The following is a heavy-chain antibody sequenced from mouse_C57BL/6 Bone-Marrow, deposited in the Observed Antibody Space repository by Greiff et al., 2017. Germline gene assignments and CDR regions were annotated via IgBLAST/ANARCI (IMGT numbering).Heavy chain of an antibody. Sequence: DVHLVESGGDLVKPGGSLKLSCAASGFTFSSYGMSWVRQTPDKRLEWVATISSGGSYTSYPDSVKGRFTISRDNAKNTLYLQMSSLKSEDTAMYYCLNWYYFDYWGQGTTLTVSS. CDR2: ISSGGSYT. CDR3: LNWYYFDY. D-gene: IGHD4-1*01. CDR1: GFTFSSYG. J-gene: IGHJ2*01. V-gene: IGHV5-6*01.